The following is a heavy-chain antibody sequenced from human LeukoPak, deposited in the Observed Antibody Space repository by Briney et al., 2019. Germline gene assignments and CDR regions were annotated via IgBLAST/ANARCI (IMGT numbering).Heavy chain of an antibody. CDR2: IHPGESDT. V-gene: IGHV5-51*01. Sequence: GESLKISCKASGYSFTNYWIGWVRQMPGKGLEWMGIIHPGESDTIYSPSFQGQVTISADKSISTAYLQWSSLKASDTAMYYCASRGGDGHFDYWGQGTLVTVSS. CDR1: GYSFTNYW. D-gene: IGHD3-16*01. CDR3: ASRGGDGHFDY. J-gene: IGHJ4*02.